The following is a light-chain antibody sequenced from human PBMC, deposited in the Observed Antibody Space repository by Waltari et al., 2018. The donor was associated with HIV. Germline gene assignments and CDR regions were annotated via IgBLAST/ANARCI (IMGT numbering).Light chain of an antibody. CDR2: DNT. J-gene: IGLJ3*02. Sequence: QSVLTQPPSVSGAPGQRVTISCTGGSSNIGAGYDVHWYQHLPGTAPKLLIYDNTDRPSGVPDRFSGSKSGTSASLANTGLQAEDEADYFCQSYDSSLSGGVFGGGTKLTVL. CDR1: SSNIGAGYD. V-gene: IGLV1-40*01. CDR3: QSYDSSLSGGV.